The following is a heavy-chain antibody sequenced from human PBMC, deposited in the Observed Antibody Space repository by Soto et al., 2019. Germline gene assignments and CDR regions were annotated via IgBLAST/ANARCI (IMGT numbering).Heavy chain of an antibody. CDR2: VNPSGGHT. Sequence: QVQLVQSGAEVKKPGASVKVSCKASGDTFTDYYIHWVRQAPGQGLEWMGTVNPSGGHTTYAQHFLGRMNMTRDTSTSTLYMELTSLTSEDTAVYYCARGGHVVVVTAALDYWDQGTLVTVSS. J-gene: IGHJ4*02. CDR3: ARGGHVVVVTAALDY. CDR1: GDTFTDYY. V-gene: IGHV1-46*01. D-gene: IGHD2-21*02.